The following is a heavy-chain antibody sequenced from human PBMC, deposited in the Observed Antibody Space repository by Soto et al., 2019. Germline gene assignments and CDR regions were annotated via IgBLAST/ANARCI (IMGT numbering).Heavy chain of an antibody. J-gene: IGHJ6*02. CDR2: INIDGSGT. V-gene: IGHV3-74*03. CDR1: GFTFSNYG. Sequence: GGSLRLSCAASGFTFSNYGMHWVRQAPGKGLVWVSRINIDGSGTTYADSVKGRFTISRDNAKNTVFLEMKNLRAEDTAVYYCARDYYAPHVFGQGTTVTFSS. D-gene: IGHD3-22*01. CDR3: ARDYYAPHV.